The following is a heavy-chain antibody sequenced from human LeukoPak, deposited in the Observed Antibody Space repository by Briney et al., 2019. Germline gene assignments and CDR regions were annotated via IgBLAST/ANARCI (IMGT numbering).Heavy chain of an antibody. V-gene: IGHV4-61*02. CDR1: GDSISSTTNY. CDR2: IYTSGRI. J-gene: IGHJ3*01. CDR3: ARGTTAKAGDAFDV. D-gene: IGHD2/OR15-2a*01. Sequence: NPSQTLSLTCTVSGDSISSTTNYWTWIRQPAGKGLEWIGRIYTSGRIYYNSYNPSLKSRVTISVDTSKNHFSLKLTSVTAADTAVYYCARGTTAKAGDAFDVWGQGTMVTVSS.